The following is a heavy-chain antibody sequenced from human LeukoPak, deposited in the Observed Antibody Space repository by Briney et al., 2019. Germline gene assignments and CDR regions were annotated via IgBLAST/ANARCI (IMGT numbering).Heavy chain of an antibody. V-gene: IGHV3-7*01. J-gene: IGHJ4*02. CDR3: ASNQWLVSDFDY. Sequence: GGSLRLSCAASGFTFSNSWMSWVRQAPGKWLEWVAKIKQDGSEKYYVDSVKGRFTISRDNAKNSLYLQMSSLRAEDTAVYYCASNQWLVSDFDYWGQGTLVTVSS. CDR2: IKQDGSEK. D-gene: IGHD6-19*01. CDR1: GFTFSNSW.